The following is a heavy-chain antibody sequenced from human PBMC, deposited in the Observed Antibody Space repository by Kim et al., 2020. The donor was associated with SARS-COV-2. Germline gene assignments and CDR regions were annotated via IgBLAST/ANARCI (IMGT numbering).Heavy chain of an antibody. CDR1: GGTFSSYA. J-gene: IGHJ5*02. Sequence: SVKVSCKASGGTFSSYAISWVRQAPGQGLEWMGRIIPILGIANYAQKFQGRVTITADKSTSTAYMELSSLRSEDTAVYYCARVTGYSSGPGGWFDPWGQGTLVTASS. CDR3: ARVTGYSSGPGGWFDP. D-gene: IGHD6-19*01. CDR2: IIPILGIA. V-gene: IGHV1-69*04.